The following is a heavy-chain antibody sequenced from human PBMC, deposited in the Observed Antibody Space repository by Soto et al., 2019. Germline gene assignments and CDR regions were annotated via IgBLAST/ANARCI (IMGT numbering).Heavy chain of an antibody. Sequence: KTSETLSLTCAVSGYSISSGYQWGWIRQPPGKGLEWIGNIFHSGTTSYNPSLKSRVTVSVDTSKNQISLNLTSVTAADTAIYYCARDFFGNHYFDFWGQGILVTVSS. V-gene: IGHV4-38-2*02. CDR3: ARDFFGNHYFDF. CDR2: IFHSGTT. J-gene: IGHJ4*02. CDR1: GYSISSGYQ. D-gene: IGHD3-10*01.